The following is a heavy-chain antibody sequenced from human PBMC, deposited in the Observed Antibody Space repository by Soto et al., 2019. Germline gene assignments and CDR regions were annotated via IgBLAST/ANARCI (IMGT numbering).Heavy chain of an antibody. CDR1: GFSFSSYG. D-gene: IGHD3-10*01. J-gene: IGHJ3*02. Sequence: QVQLVESGGGVVQSGRSLRLSCAASGFSFSSYGMHWVRQAPGKALEWVAVIWYDGSNKYYADSVKGRFTISRDNSKNTLYLLMNSLRAEDTAVYYCARDGSGDRHAFDIWGQGTMVTVSA. CDR3: ARDGSGDRHAFDI. V-gene: IGHV3-33*01. CDR2: IWYDGSNK.